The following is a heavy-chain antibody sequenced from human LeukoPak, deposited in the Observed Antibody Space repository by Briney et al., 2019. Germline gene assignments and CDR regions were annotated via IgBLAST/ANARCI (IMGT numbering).Heavy chain of an antibody. D-gene: IGHD2-21*01. CDR3: ARDAPLLHFDY. CDR1: GFTFSDYY. Sequence: PGGSLRLSCAASGFTFSDYYMSWIRQAPGKGLEWVSYISRSGNTIYYADSVKGRFTISRDNAKNLLYLQMNSLRAEDTAMYYCARDAPLLHFDYWGQGTLVTVSS. V-gene: IGHV3-11*01. J-gene: IGHJ4*02. CDR2: ISRSGNTI.